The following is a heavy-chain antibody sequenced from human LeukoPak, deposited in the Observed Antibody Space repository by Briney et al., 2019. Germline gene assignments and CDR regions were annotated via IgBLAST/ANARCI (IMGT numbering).Heavy chain of an antibody. V-gene: IGHV1-2*02. CDR2: INPNSGGT. J-gene: IGHJ4*02. CDR1: GYTFTGYY. Sequence: ASVKVSCKAPGYTFTGYYMHWVRQAPGQGLEWMGWINPNSGGTNYAQKFQGRVTMTRDTSISTAYMELSRLRSDDTAVYYCASGGDVVVVAATQLPDYWGQGTLVTVSS. D-gene: IGHD2-15*01. CDR3: ASGGDVVVVAATQLPDY.